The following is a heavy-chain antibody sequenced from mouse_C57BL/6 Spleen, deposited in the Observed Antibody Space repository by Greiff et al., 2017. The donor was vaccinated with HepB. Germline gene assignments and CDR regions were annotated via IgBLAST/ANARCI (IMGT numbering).Heavy chain of an antibody. Sequence: QVHVKQSGAELVKPGASVKMSCKASGYTFTSYWITWVKQRPGQGLEWIGDIYPGSGSTNYNEKFKSKATLTVDTSSSTAYMQLISLTSEDSAVYYCARSRFYGYEGAWFAYWGQGTLVTVSA. D-gene: IGHD2-2*01. CDR3: ARSRFYGYEGAWFAY. CDR2: IYPGSGST. J-gene: IGHJ3*01. CDR1: GYTFTSYW. V-gene: IGHV1-55*01.